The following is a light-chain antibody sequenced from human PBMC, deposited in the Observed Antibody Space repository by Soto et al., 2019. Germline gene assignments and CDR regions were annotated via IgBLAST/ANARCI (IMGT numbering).Light chain of an antibody. CDR2: GAS. Sequence: IVLTQSPGTLSLTPGERATLSCRASQSVSSSYLAWYQQKPGQAPRLLIYGASSRATGIPDRFSGSGSGTDFTLTISRLEPEESAVYYCQQYGSSPPFTFGLWTRVDIK. V-gene: IGKV3-20*01. J-gene: IGKJ3*01. CDR1: QSVSSSY. CDR3: QQYGSSPPFT.